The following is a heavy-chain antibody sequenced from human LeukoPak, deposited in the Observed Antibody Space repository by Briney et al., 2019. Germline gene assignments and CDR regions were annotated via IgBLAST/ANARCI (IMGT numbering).Heavy chain of an antibody. Sequence: PGGSLRLSCAASGFTFSSYAMHWVRQAPGKGLEWVAVISYDGSNKYYADPVKGRFTISRDNSKNTLYLQMNSLRAEDTAVYYCARVVLRFLNYYGMDVWGQGTTVTVSS. CDR2: ISYDGSNK. V-gene: IGHV3-30-3*01. D-gene: IGHD3-3*01. CDR1: GFTFSSYA. CDR3: ARVVLRFLNYYGMDV. J-gene: IGHJ6*02.